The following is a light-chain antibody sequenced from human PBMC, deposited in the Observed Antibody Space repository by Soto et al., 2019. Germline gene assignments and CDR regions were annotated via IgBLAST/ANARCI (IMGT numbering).Light chain of an antibody. Sequence: DVQVAQSPSSLSASVGDRVTITCRTSQTISIYLNWYQQRPGEAPRLLIFAASTLQSGVPSRVSGSGSGTDFTLTISSLQPEDFATYYCQQTYSAVTFGQGTRLETK. V-gene: IGKV1-39*01. CDR1: QTISIY. CDR2: AAS. CDR3: QQTYSAVT. J-gene: IGKJ5*01.